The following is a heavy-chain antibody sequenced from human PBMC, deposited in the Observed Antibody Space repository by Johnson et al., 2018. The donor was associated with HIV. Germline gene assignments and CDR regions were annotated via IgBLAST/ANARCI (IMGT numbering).Heavy chain of an antibody. CDR2: ISWNSYSI. CDR1: GFTFDDYA. D-gene: IGHD3-16*01. CDR3: ARVGESDAFDI. J-gene: IGHJ3*02. Sequence: VQLVESGGGVVQPGRSLRLSCAASGFTFDDYAMHWVRQATGKGLEWVSGISWNSYSIGYADSVKGRFTISRDNAKNSLYLQMNSLRAEDTALYYCARVGESDAFDIWGQGTMVTVSS. V-gene: IGHV3-9*01.